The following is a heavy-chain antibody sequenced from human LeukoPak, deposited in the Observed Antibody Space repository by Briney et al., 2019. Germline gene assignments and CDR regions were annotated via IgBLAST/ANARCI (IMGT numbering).Heavy chain of an antibody. CDR2: IYYSGST. Sequence: SQTLSLTCTVSGGSISSGGYYWSWIRQHPGKGQEWIGYIYYSGSTYYNPSLKSRVTISVDTSKNQFSLKLSSVTAADTAVYYCASTTDLEGYYYYGMDVWGQGTTVTVSS. J-gene: IGHJ6*02. CDR3: ASTTDLEGYYYYGMDV. V-gene: IGHV4-31*03. D-gene: IGHD3-3*01. CDR1: GGSISSGGYY.